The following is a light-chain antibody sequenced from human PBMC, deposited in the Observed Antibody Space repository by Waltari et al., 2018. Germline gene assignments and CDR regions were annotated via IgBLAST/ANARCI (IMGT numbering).Light chain of an antibody. CDR3: AAWDDSLNGAV. J-gene: IGLJ2*01. Sequence: QSVLTQPPSASGTPGQRGTISCSGSSSNIGRNTVTWYQQLPGTAPKLLIHTNNQRPSGVPDRFSGSQSGTSASLAISGLQSEDETDYYCAAWDDSLNGAVFGGGTKLTVL. V-gene: IGLV1-44*01. CDR1: SSNIGRNT. CDR2: TNN.